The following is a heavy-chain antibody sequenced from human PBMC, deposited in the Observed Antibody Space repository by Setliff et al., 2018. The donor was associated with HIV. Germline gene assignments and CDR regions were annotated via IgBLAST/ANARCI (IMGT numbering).Heavy chain of an antibody. Sequence: PGGSLRLSCAGSGFRFSESVMHWARQAPGKGLEWVAVISFDGTGETYADSVKGRFTISRDNSKNTLYLQMNSLRAEDTAVYYCARDPGVPAAIAYYYYYYMDVWGKGTTVTVSS. CDR3: ARDPGVPAAIAYYYYYYMDV. D-gene: IGHD2-2*01. V-gene: IGHV3-33*08. CDR1: GFRFSESV. J-gene: IGHJ6*03. CDR2: ISFDGTGE.